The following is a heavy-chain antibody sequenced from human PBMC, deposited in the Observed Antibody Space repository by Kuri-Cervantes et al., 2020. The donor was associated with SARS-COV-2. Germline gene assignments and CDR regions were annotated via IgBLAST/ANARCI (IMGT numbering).Heavy chain of an antibody. J-gene: IGHJ4*02. CDR2: IRGKAYSGTT. D-gene: IGHD1-26*01. V-gene: IGHV3-49*03. CDR3: SRGDLGWETRPTSFDY. CDR1: GFTFGSYA. Sequence: GQSLKISCPSSGFTFGSYAMSWFRQAPGKGLEWVGFIRGKAYSGTTEYAASVRGRFTISRDDSKSIAYLQMNSLKSDDTAVYYCSRGDLGWETRPTSFDYWGQGTLVTRLL.